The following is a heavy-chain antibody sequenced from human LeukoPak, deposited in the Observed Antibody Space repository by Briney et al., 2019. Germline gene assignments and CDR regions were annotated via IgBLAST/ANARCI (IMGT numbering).Heavy chain of an antibody. CDR2: INPNSGGT. Sequence: GASVKVSCKASGYTFTGYYMHWVRQAPGQGLEWMGWINPNSGGTNYAQKFQGRVTMTRDTSISTAYMELSRLRSDDTAVYYCARDRFDCSSTSCYGAFDIWGQGTMVTVSS. D-gene: IGHD2-2*01. CDR3: ARDRFDCSSTSCYGAFDI. V-gene: IGHV1-2*02. J-gene: IGHJ3*02. CDR1: GYTFTGYY.